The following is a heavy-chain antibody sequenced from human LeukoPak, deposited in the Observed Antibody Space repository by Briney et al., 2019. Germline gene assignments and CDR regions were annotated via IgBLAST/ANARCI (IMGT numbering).Heavy chain of an antibody. Sequence: GASVKVSCKASGYTFTSYYMHWVRQPPAQGLEWMGIINPSGGSTSYAQKFQGRVTMTRDTSTSTVYMELSSLRSEDTAVYYCARDSGGAPATPTRIFDYWGQGTLVTVSS. V-gene: IGHV1-46*01. J-gene: IGHJ4*02. CDR2: INPSGGST. D-gene: IGHD2-15*01. CDR3: ARDSGGAPATPTRIFDY. CDR1: GYTFTSYY.